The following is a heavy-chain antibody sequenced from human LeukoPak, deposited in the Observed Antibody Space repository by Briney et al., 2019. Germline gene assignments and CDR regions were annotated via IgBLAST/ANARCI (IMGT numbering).Heavy chain of an antibody. D-gene: IGHD1-26*01. CDR2: IKTDGGEK. V-gene: IGHV3-7*03. Sequence: GGSLRLSCVASGFSFNNYWMSWFRQAPGKGLEWVGNIKTDGGEKYYVDSVRGRFTISRDNAKNSLYLQMNSLRAEDTAVYYCARDMDSGPDFFDYWGLGTLVTVSS. J-gene: IGHJ4*02. CDR1: GFSFNNYW. CDR3: ARDMDSGPDFFDY.